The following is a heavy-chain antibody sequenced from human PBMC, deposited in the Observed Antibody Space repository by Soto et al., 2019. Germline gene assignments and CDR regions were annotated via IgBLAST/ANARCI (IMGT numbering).Heavy chain of an antibody. CDR1: GYTFTSYA. CDR3: ARGVGLDSNYDY. V-gene: IGHV1-3*01. CDR2: INAGNGNT. J-gene: IGHJ4*02. D-gene: IGHD4-4*01. Sequence: QVQLVQSGAEVKKPGASVKVSCKASGYTFTSYAMHWVRQAPGQRLEWMGWINAGNGNTKYSQKFQGRVTITRDTSESTAYMELSSLRSEDTAVYYCARGVGLDSNYDYWGQGTLVTVSS.